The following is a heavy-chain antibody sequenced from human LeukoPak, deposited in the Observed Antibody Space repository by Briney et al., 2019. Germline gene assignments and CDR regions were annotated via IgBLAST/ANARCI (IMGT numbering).Heavy chain of an antibody. V-gene: IGHV3-30*02. CDR1: GFTFSSYG. J-gene: IGHJ4*02. CDR2: IGYDGRNK. D-gene: IGHD6-19*01. Sequence: GGSLRLSCAASGFTFSSYGIHWVRQAPGKGLEWVTFIGYDGRNKYYADSVKSRFTISRDNSKNTLYLQMNSLRAEDTAVYYCAREYSSGLGYFDYWGQGTLVTVSS. CDR3: AREYSSGLGYFDY.